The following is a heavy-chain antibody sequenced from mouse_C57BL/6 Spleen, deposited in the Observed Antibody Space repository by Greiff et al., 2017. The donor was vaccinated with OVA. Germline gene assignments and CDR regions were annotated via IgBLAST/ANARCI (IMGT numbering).Heavy chain of an antibody. D-gene: IGHD3-2*02. V-gene: IGHV2-9-1*01. CDR3: ARNTDSSGTLFDY. J-gene: IGHJ2*01. CDR2: IWTGGGT. Sequence: VQGVESGPGLVAPSQSLSITCTVSGFSLTSYAISWVRQPPGKGLEWLGVIWTGGGTNYNSALKSRLSISKDNSKSQVFLKMNSLQTDDTARYYCARNTDSSGTLFDYWGQGTTLTVSS. CDR1: GFSLTSYA.